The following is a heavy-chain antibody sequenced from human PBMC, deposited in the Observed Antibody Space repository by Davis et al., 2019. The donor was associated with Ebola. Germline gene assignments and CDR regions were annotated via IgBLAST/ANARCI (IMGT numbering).Heavy chain of an antibody. CDR1: GFTFSGSA. CDR2: IRSKANSYAT. J-gene: IGHJ4*02. D-gene: IGHD6-13*01. CDR3: TRHRGIAGIGEY. V-gene: IGHV3-73*01. Sequence: GGSLRLSCAASGFTFSGSAMHWVRQASGKGLEWVGRIRSKANSYATAYAASVKGRFTISRDDSKNTAYLQMNSLKTEDTAVYYCTRHRGIAGIGEYWGQGTLVTVSS.